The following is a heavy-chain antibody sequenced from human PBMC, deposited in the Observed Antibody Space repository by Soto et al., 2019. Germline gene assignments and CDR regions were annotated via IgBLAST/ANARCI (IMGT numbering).Heavy chain of an antibody. V-gene: IGHV1-24*01. Sequence: ASVKVSCKVSGYTLTVLSMHWVRQAPGKGLEWLGGFDPEDGETIYAQKFQGRVTMTEDNSKNTLYLQMNSLRAEDTAVYYCARDRYCSGGSCYSDPGDAFDIWGQGTTVTV. CDR2: FDPEDGET. D-gene: IGHD2-15*01. CDR1: GYTLTVLS. CDR3: ARDRYCSGGSCYSDPGDAFDI. J-gene: IGHJ3*02.